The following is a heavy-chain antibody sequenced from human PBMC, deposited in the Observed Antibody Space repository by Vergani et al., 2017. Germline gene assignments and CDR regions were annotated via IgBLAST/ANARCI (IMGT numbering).Heavy chain of an antibody. Sequence: EVQLVESGGGLVQPGGSLRLSCAASGFSLSRFWMSWVRQAPEKGLEWVAHISPDGSATSYVDSVKGRFTISRDNSKNTLYLQMNSLRAEDTAVYYCARDSGYGDGVGYFDYWGQGTLVTVSP. V-gene: IGHV3-7*01. CDR3: ARDSGYGDGVGYFDY. CDR1: GFSLSRFW. CDR2: ISPDGSAT. D-gene: IGHD4-17*01. J-gene: IGHJ4*02.